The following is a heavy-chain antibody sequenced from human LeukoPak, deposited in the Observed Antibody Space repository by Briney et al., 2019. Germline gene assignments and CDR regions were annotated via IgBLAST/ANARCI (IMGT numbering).Heavy chain of an antibody. CDR3: AKGDGSAPDAFDI. D-gene: IGHD3-10*01. J-gene: IGHJ3*02. V-gene: IGHV3-23*01. CDR2: SSGSGGST. Sequence: GGALRLSCAASGFTFSSYAMSWVRQAPGRGLEWVSASSGSGGSTYYADSVKGRFTISRGNSKKTLYLQMNSLTAEDTAVYYCAKGDGSAPDAFDIWGQGTMVTVSS. CDR1: GFTFSSYA.